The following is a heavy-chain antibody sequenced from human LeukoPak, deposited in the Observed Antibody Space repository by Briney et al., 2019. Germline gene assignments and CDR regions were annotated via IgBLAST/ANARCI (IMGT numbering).Heavy chain of an antibody. V-gene: IGHV3-30*18. CDR2: ISYDGSNK. D-gene: IGHD6-19*01. Sequence: PGRSLRLSCAASGFTFSSYGMHWVRQAPGKGPEWVAVISYDGSNKYYADSVKGRFTISRDNSKNTLYLQMNSLRAEDTAVYYCAKVASSGWYYFDYWGQGTLVTVSS. J-gene: IGHJ4*02. CDR1: GFTFSSYG. CDR3: AKVASSGWYYFDY.